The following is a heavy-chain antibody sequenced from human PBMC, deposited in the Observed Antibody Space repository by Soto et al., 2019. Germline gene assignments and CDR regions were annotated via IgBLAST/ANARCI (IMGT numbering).Heavy chain of an antibody. V-gene: IGHV3-23*01. CDR2: ISGSGEST. J-gene: IGHJ2*01. CDR1: GFTFSSYA. Sequence: EVQLLESGGGLVQPGGSLRLSCAASGFTFSSYAMSWVRQAPGKGLEWVSGISGSGESTYYADYVKGRFTISRDNSKSTLYQPMKSLRAVDTAVYYCANSAGGYCSTTTCAGNFGYFDLWGRGTLVTVSS. CDR3: ANSAGGYCSTTTCAGNFGYFDL. D-gene: IGHD2-2*01.